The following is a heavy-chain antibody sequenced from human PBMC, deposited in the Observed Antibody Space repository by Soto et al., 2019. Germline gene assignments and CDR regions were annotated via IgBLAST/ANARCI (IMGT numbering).Heavy chain of an antibody. J-gene: IGHJ3*01. V-gene: IGHV3-53*01. CDR2: IYSGGST. Sequence: EVKLVESGGGLIQPGGSLRLSCAASGFTSSSNDMNWVRQAPGKGLEWISLIYSGGSTYYTDSVKGRFTISRDNSKNTLSLQMSSLRAEDTAVYYCATRPLLPGAPWGQGTMVTVSS. D-gene: IGHD3-22*01. CDR1: GFTSSSND. CDR3: ATRPLLPGAP.